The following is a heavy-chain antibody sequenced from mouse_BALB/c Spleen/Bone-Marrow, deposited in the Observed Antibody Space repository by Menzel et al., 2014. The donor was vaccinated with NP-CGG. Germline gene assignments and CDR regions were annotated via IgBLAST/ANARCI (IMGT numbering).Heavy chain of an antibody. CDR1: GFTFSSYA. CDR3: VREGAY. J-gene: IGHJ3*01. CDR2: ISSGGSYS. V-gene: IGHV5-9-4*01. Sequence: EVKVEESGGGLVKPGGSLKVSCAASGFTFSSYAMSWVRQSPEKRLEWVAEISSGGSYSYYPDTVTGRFTISRDNAKNTLNLEMSSLRSEDTAMYYCVREGAYWGQGTLATVSA.